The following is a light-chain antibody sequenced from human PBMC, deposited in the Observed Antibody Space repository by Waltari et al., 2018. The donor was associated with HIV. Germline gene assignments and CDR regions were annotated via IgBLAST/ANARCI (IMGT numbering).Light chain of an antibody. CDR1: SSDVGGYNA. V-gene: IGLV2-14*01. J-gene: IGLJ2*01. CDR2: EVS. Sequence: QSVLTQPASVSGSPGQSISISCTGTSSDVGGYNAVSWYQQHPAKAPKLGILEVSNRPAGVSNRFSASKSGNRASLTISGLQAEDEAYYYCSSYTSSDTVVFGGGTKVTVL. CDR3: SSYTSSDTVV.